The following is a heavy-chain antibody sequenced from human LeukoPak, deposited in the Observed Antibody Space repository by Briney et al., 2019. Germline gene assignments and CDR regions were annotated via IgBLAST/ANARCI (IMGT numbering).Heavy chain of an antibody. D-gene: IGHD3-9*01. CDR2: INHSGSI. J-gene: IGHJ4*02. V-gene: IGHV4-34*01. CDR3: ASPHYDILTGYPSLLFDF. CDR1: GGSFSGYY. Sequence: PSETLSLTCAVYGGSFSGYYWSWIRQPPGRGLEWIGEINHSGSINYNPSLKSRVTISVDTSKNQFSLKLSSVTAADTAFYYCASPHYDILTGYPSLLFDFWGQGGLVTVSS.